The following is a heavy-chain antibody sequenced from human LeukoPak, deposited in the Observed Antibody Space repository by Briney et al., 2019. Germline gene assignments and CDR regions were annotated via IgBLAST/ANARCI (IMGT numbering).Heavy chain of an antibody. D-gene: IGHD3-22*01. V-gene: IGHV3-9*01. CDR3: AKDIVPHGMIVVAFDY. CDR2: ISWNSGSI. Sequence: LSLTCTVSGGSISSYYWSWIRQPPGKGLEWVSGISWNSGSIGYADSVKGRFTISRDNAKNSLYLQMNSLRAEDTALYYCAKDIVPHGMIVVAFDYWGQGTLVTVSS. J-gene: IGHJ4*02. CDR1: GGSISSYY.